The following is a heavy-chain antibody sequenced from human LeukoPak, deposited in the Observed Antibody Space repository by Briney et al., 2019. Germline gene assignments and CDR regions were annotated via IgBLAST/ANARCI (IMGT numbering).Heavy chain of an antibody. V-gene: IGHV6-1*01. CDR3: AIGAKAGNPLGMDD. CDR2: TYYRSKWYN. D-gene: IGHD1-1*01. Sequence: SQTLSLTCAISGGSVSSNVAACDWIRQSPSRGLEWLGRTYYRSKWYNDYAVSVKSRITINPDTSKNQFSLQLNSVTPEDTAVYYCAIGAKAGNPLGMDDWGQGTTVTVSS. J-gene: IGHJ6*02. CDR1: GGSVSSNVAA.